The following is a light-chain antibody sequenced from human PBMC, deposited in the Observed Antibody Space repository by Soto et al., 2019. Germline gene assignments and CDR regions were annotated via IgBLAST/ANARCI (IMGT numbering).Light chain of an antibody. J-gene: IGLJ3*02. Sequence: QPVLTQPRSVSGSPGQSVTISCTGTSSDVGGYNYVSWYQQHPGKAPKLMIYDVSKRPSGVPDRFSGSKSGNTASLTISGLQAEDEADYYCCSYAGSYPHWVFGGGTKLTVL. V-gene: IGLV2-11*01. CDR1: SSDVGGYNY. CDR3: CSYAGSYPHWV. CDR2: DVS.